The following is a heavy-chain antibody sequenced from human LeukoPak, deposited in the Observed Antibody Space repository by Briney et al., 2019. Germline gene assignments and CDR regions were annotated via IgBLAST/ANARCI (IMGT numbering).Heavy chain of an antibody. D-gene: IGHD3-10*01. CDR3: AKDRWFGESTYYFDY. J-gene: IGHJ4*02. CDR1: GFTFDDYA. CDR2: ISWNSGSI. V-gene: IGHV3-9*01. Sequence: GGSLRLSCAASGFTFDDYAMHWVRQAPGKGLEWVSGISWNSGSIGYADSVKGRFTISRDNAKNSLYLQMNSLRTEDTALYYCAKDRWFGESTYYFDYWGQGTLVTVSS.